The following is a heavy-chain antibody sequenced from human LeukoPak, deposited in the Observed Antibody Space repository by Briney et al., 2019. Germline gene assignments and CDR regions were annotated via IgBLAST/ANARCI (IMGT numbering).Heavy chain of an antibody. Sequence: PGGSLRLSCAASGFTFSSYGMHWVRQAPGKGLEWVAIISYDGTNKYYADSVKGRFTISRGNTKNTLYLQMNSLRAEDTAVYYCAKALTVTDAFDIWGQGTVVTVSS. D-gene: IGHD4-17*01. CDR1: GFTFSSYG. CDR3: AKALTVTDAFDI. J-gene: IGHJ3*02. V-gene: IGHV3-30*18. CDR2: ISYDGTNK.